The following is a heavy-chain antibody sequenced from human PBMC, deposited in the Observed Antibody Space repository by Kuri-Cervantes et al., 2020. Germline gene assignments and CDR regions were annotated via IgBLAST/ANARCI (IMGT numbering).Heavy chain of an antibody. D-gene: IGHD4-23*01. CDR3: AREPLGGWYYFDY. CDR2: IYYSGST. J-gene: IGHJ4*02. V-gene: IGHV4-39*02. CDR1: GGSISSSSYY. Sequence: SETLSLTCTVSGGSISSSSYYWGWIRQPPGKGLEWIGSIYYSGSTYYNPSLKSRVTISVDTSKNQFSLKLSSVTAADTAVYYCAREPLGGWYYFDYWGQGTLVAVSS.